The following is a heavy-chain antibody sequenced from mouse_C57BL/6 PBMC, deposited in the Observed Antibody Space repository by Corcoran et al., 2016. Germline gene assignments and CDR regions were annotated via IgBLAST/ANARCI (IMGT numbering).Heavy chain of an antibody. CDR1: GYTFTTYG. V-gene: IGHV9-3*01. CDR3: ARRLITTVVATDY. J-gene: IGHJ2*01. D-gene: IGHD1-1*01. CDR2: INTYSGVP. Sequence: QIQLVQSGPELKKPGETVKISCKASGYTFTTYGMSWVKQAPGKGLKWMGWINTYSGVPTYADDFKGRFAFSLETSASTAYLQINNLKNEDTATYFCARRLITTVVATDYWGQGTTLTVSS.